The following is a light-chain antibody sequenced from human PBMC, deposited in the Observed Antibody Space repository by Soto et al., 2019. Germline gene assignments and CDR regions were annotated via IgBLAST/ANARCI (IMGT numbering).Light chain of an antibody. Sequence: DIQMTQSPSSLSASVGDRVTITCQASQDISNYLNWYQQKPGKAPKLLIYDASNLETGVPSMFSGSGSGTDFTFTISSLQPEDIATYYCQRGITFGQGTRLEIK. V-gene: IGKV1-33*01. CDR1: QDISNY. CDR2: DAS. CDR3: QRGIT. J-gene: IGKJ5*01.